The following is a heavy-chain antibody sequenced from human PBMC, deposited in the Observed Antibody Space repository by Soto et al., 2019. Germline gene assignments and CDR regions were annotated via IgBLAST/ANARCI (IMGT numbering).Heavy chain of an antibody. CDR3: ARDGELELRGGIGY. V-gene: IGHV1-69*01. CDR2: IIPIFGTA. CDR1: GGTFSSYA. Sequence: QVQLVQSGAEVKKPGSSVKVSCKASGGTFSSYAISWVRQAPGQGLEWMGGIIPIFGTANYAQKFQGRVTIPADDSTSTAYMGLSSLRSEDTAVYYCARDGELELRGGIGYWGQGSLVTVSS. J-gene: IGHJ4*02. D-gene: IGHD1-7*01.